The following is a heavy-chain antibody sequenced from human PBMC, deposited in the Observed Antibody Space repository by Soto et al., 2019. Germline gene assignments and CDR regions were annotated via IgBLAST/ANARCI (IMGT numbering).Heavy chain of an antibody. J-gene: IGHJ4*02. CDR3: ARGIDSTGTTWDC. CDR2: IIPIFGTA. V-gene: IGHV1-69*05. CDR1: GGTFSSYA. D-gene: IGHD1-7*01. Sequence: QVQLVQSGAEVKKPGSSVKVSCKASGGTFSSYAISWVRQAPGQGLEWMGGIIPIFGTANYAQKFQGRVTSTSDESTRTDYMELSSLRSEDRAVYYCARGIDSTGTTWDCWGQGTLVTVSS.